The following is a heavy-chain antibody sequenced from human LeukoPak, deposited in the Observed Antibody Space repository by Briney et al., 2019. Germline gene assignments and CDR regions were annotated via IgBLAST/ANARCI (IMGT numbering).Heavy chain of an antibody. J-gene: IGHJ3*02. CDR1: GFTFSDYY. V-gene: IGHV3-11*01. CDR2: ISSSLTTV. Sequence: PGGSLRHSCVASGFTFSDYYLTWIRQTPGKGLEWISSISSSLTTVYYADSVKGRFTVSRDNARNSVSLQMTGLRVEDTALYYCAREVDRSFDWLPPDAFDIWGQGTMVTVSS. D-gene: IGHD3-9*01. CDR3: AREVDRSFDWLPPDAFDI.